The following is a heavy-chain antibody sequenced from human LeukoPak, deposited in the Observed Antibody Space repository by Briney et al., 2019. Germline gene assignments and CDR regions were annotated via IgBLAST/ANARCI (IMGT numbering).Heavy chain of an antibody. CDR2: IYSGGST. CDR1: GFTVSSNY. J-gene: IGHJ4*02. CDR3: LTTMVRGNYFDY. Sequence: TGGSLRLSCAASGFTVSSNYMSWVRQAPGKGLAWVSVIYSGGSTYYADSVKGRFTISRDNSKNTLYLQMNSLRAEDTAVYYCLTTMVRGNYFDYWGQGTLVTVSS. V-gene: IGHV3-66*02. D-gene: IGHD3-10*01.